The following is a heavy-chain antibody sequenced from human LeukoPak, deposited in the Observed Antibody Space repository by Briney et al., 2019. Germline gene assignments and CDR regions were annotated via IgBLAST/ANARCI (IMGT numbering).Heavy chain of an antibody. CDR1: GGSITAYY. V-gene: IGHV4-39*07. CDR2: IYYSGST. J-gene: IGHJ6*03. Sequence: PSETLSLTCSVYGGSITAYYWGWIRQPPGKGLEWIGSIYYSGSTYYNPSLKSRVTISVDTSKNQFSLKLNSVTAADTALYYCARGRTASGYYYYYMDVWGKGTTVTVSS. CDR3: ARGRTASGYYYYYMDV. D-gene: IGHD5-18*01.